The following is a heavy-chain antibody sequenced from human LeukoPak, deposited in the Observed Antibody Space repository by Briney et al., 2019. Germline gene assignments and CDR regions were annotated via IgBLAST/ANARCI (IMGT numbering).Heavy chain of an antibody. CDR2: ICYSGST. Sequence: PSETLSLTCTVSGGSISSYYLSWIREPPGKGLEWFGFICYSGSTNYNPSLKSRVTISVDMSKNQLSLKLSSVTAADTAVYYCARSAYYYSGMDVWGQGTTVTVSS. CDR3: ARSAYYYSGMDV. V-gene: IGHV4-59*12. J-gene: IGHJ6*02. CDR1: GGSISSYY.